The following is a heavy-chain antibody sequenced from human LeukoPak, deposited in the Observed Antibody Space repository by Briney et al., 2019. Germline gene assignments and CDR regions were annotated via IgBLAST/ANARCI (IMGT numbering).Heavy chain of an antibody. CDR2: ISWNSGSI. V-gene: IGHV3-9*01. Sequence: GGSLRLSCAASGSTFDDYAMHWVRQAPGKGLEWVSGISWNSGSIGYADSVKGRFTISRDNAKNSLYLQMNSLRAEDTALYYCAKDLSADSGRIDYWGQGTLVTVSS. CDR3: AKDLSADSGRIDY. CDR1: GSTFDDYA. J-gene: IGHJ4*02. D-gene: IGHD6-19*01.